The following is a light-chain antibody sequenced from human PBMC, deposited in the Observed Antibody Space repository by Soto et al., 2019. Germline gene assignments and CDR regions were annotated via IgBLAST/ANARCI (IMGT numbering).Light chain of an antibody. CDR2: GAS. Sequence: EIVLTQSPVTLSLSPGERATLSCRASQRITNNFLAWFQQKAGLAPRLLIYGASTRASGVPDRFSGGGSGTDFVLTISRLEPEDFAVYYCQQYGRSPFTFGQGTKLRIK. V-gene: IGKV3-20*01. CDR1: QRITNNF. J-gene: IGKJ2*01. CDR3: QQYGRSPFT.